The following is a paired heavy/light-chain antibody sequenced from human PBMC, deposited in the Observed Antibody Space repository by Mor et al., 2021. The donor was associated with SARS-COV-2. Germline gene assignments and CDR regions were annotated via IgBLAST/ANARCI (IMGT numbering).Light chain of an antibody. CDR2: DVS. J-gene: IGLJ1*01. CDR3: CSYAGGDIYV. V-gene: IGLV2-8*01. Sequence: QSALTQPPSASGSPGQSVSISCTGTSSDIGSFNYVSWYQQYPGRAPKLMIYDVSERPSGVPDRFSGSKSGNTASLTVSGLQADDEADYYCCSYAGGDIYVFGTGTKVTVL. CDR1: SSDIGSFNY.
Heavy chain of an antibody. CDR2: ISYNEKS. D-gene: IGHD3-10*01. CDR1: GGSISSSSYY. CDR3: ARLHSDTWYGGIRFDP. V-gene: IGHV4-39*01. J-gene: IGHJ5*02. Sequence: QLQLQESGPGLVKPSETLSLICTVSGGSISSSSYYWGWLRQPPGKGLEWIATISYNEKSHFKPSLQRRATISVNKAKNQFSLKLISVTAADTAVYYCARLHSDTWYGGIRFDPWGQGILVTVSS.